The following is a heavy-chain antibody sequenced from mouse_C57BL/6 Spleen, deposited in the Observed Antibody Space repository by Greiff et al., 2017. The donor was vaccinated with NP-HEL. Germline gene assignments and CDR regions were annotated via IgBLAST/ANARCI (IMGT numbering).Heavy chain of an antibody. CDR1: GYTFTSYW. V-gene: IGHV1-69*01. D-gene: IGHD1-1*01. CDR2: IDPSDSYT. Sequence: VQLQQSGAELVMPGASVKLSCKASGYTFTSYWMHWVKQRPGQGLEWIGEIDPSDSYTNYNHKFKGKSTLTVDKSSSTAYMQLSSLTSEDSAVYYCARGGSSSYYVDYWGQGTTLTVSS. CDR3: ARGGSSSYYVDY. J-gene: IGHJ2*01.